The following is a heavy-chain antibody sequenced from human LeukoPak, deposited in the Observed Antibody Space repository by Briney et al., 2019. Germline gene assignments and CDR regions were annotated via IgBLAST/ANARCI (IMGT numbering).Heavy chain of an antibody. D-gene: IGHD3-22*01. CDR1: GFTVSSNY. J-gene: IGHJ4*02. CDR2: IYSGGST. CDR3: AREEDYYDSSGKIDY. Sequence: GGSLRLSCAASGFTVSSNYMSWVRQAPGKGLEWVSVIYSGGSTYYADSVKGRFTISRDNSKNTLYLQMNSLRAEDTAVYYCAREEDYYDSSGKIDYWGQGTLVTVSS. V-gene: IGHV3-66*01.